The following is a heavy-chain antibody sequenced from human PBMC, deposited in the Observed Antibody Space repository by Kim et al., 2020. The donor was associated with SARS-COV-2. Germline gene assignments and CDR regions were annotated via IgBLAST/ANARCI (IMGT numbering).Heavy chain of an antibody. J-gene: IGHJ4*02. V-gene: IGHV1-18*01. D-gene: IGHD3-9*01. CDR2: ISAYYGAT. Sequence: ASVKVSCKASGYSFTNFGMNWVRQAPGQGLEWMGWISAYYGATNYAEKSRGRVTITTDKSTSTAYMELRSLRSDDTAVYYCAGGSRTTGYDYWGQGNLVTVSS. CDR1: GYSFTNFG. CDR3: AGGSRTTGYDY.